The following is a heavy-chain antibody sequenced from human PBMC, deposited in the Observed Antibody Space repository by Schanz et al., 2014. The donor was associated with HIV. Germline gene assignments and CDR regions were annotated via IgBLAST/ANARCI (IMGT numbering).Heavy chain of an antibody. Sequence: DVQLLDSGGGVVQPGRSLRLSCVASGFTFNNYAMTWVLQAPGKGLEWVSIIYSAGTTYYTDSVKGRFTISRDNSKNTVYLQLKSLRVEDTAVYYCVRDAAGRFSDRSPGYWGQGTLVIVSS. V-gene: IGHV3-23*03. J-gene: IGHJ4*01. D-gene: IGHD2-15*01. CDR3: VRDAAGRFSDRSPGY. CDR2: IYSAGTT. CDR1: GFTFNNYA.